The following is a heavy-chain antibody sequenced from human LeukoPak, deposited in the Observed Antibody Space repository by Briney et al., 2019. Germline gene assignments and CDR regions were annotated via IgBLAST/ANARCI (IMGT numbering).Heavy chain of an antibody. CDR1: GGTFSSYT. V-gene: IGHV1-69*02. J-gene: IGHJ5*02. CDR2: IIPILGIA. Sequence: SVKVSCEASGGTFSSYTISWVRQAPGQGLEWMGGIIPILGIANYAQKFQGRVTITADKSTSTAYMELSSLRSEDTAVYYCARRFGEDPWGQGTLVTVSS. CDR3: ARRFGEDP. D-gene: IGHD3-10*01.